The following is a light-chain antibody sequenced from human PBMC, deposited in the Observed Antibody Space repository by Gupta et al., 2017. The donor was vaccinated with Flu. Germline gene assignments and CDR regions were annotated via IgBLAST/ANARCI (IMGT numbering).Light chain of an antibody. Sequence: IVLTKSLATLSLSPGERATLSCRASQCVSSYLAWYQQKPGQAPRLLIYDASNRATGIPARFSGSGSGTDFTLTISSLEPEDFAVYYCQQRSNWLITFGQGTRLEIK. CDR1: QCVSSY. V-gene: IGKV3-11*01. J-gene: IGKJ5*01. CDR2: DAS. CDR3: QQRSNWLIT.